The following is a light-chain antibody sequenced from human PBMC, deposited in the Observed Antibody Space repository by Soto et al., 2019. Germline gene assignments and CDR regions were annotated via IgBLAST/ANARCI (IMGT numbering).Light chain of an antibody. Sequence: ELVMTQSPATLSVSPGERATLSCRASQSVSSTLAWYQQKPGQAPRLLIYGASIRATGIPARFSGTGSGTEFTLTITSLQSEDFAVYYCQQYNNWPPLTFGGGTKVVIK. J-gene: IGKJ4*01. CDR3: QQYNNWPPLT. CDR2: GAS. V-gene: IGKV3-15*01. CDR1: QSVSST.